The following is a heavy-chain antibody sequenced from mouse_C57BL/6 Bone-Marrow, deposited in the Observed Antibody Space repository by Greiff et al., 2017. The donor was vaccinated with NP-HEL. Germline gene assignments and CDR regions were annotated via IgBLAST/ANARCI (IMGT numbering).Heavy chain of an antibody. J-gene: IGHJ1*03. CDR1: GYSFTSYY. CDR2: IYPGSGNT. Sequence: QVQLQQSGPELVKPGASVKISCKASGYSFTSYYIHWVKQRPGQGLEWIGWIYPGSGNTKYNEKFKGKATLTADTSSSTAYMQLSSLTSEDSAVYYCARDGYYRYFDVWGTGTTVTVSS. CDR3: ARDGYYRYFDV. V-gene: IGHV1-66*01. D-gene: IGHD2-3*01.